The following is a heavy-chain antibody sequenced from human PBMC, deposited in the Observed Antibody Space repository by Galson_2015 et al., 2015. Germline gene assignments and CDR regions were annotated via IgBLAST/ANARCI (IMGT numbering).Heavy chain of an antibody. D-gene: IGHD1/OR15-1a*01. CDR1: GFTFNISD. J-gene: IGHJ6*02. CDR3: ARDNNDLARLSGMDV. V-gene: IGHV3-48*02. CDR2: ISRTSSHI. Sequence: SLRLSCAASGFTFNISDMNWVRQAPGQGLEWVSYISRTSSHIYYTDSVKGRFTISRDNAQNSLFLQMNSLGDGDTAVYYCARDNNDLARLSGMDVWGQGTTVIVSS.